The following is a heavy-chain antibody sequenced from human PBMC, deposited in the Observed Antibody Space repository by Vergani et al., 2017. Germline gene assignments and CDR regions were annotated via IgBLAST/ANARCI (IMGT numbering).Heavy chain of an antibody. CDR1: GFTFINAW. Sequence: VQLVETGGGVVQPGGSLRLSCAASGFTFINAWMTWVRQAPGKGLEWVGRIKSKTDGGTTYYAAPVKGKFTISRDNSKNTVYLQMNSLKAEDRATYYCAREERSNTSPFVGDWGQGTLVTV. CDR2: IKSKTDGGTT. V-gene: IGHV3-15*01. CDR3: AREERSNTSPFVGD. D-gene: IGHD2/OR15-2a*01. J-gene: IGHJ4*02.